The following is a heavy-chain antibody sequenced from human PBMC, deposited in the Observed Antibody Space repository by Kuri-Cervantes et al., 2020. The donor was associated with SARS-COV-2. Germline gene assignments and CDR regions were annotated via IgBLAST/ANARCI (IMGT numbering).Heavy chain of an antibody. CDR1: GLTFSNAW. J-gene: IGHJ3*02. D-gene: IGHD2-2*01. Sequence: GESLKISCAASGLTFSNAWMSWVRQAPGKGLEWVGRIKSKTDGGTTDYAAPVKGRFAISRDDAKNTLYLQMNSLKTEDTAVYYCTTGADIVVVPAVMGAFDIWGQGTMVTVSS. CDR3: TTGADIVVVPAVMGAFDI. CDR2: IKSKTDGGTT. V-gene: IGHV3-15*01.